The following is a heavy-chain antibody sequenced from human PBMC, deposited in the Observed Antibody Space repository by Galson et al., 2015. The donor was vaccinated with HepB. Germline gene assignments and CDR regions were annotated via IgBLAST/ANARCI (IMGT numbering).Heavy chain of an antibody. CDR2: ISDYSGNT. D-gene: IGHD4-11*01. CDR3: TREGRLDYSNGKYYYYGMDV. V-gene: IGHV1-18*01. J-gene: IGHJ6*02. CDR1: GYTFTSLG. Sequence: SVKVSCKASGYTFTSLGISWVRQAPGRGLEWMGWISDYSGNTKYAQKFQGRVTMTTDTSTSTAYMELRSLRYDDTAVYYCTREGRLDYSNGKYYYYGMDVWGQGTTVTVSS.